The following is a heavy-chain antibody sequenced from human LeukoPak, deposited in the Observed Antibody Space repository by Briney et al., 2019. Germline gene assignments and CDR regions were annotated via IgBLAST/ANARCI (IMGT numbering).Heavy chain of an antibody. CDR1: GFTVSSNY. J-gene: IGHJ4*02. V-gene: IGHV3-53*04. CDR3: ARGVGRGGLGGGLI. Sequence: AVSLRLSCAASGFTVSSNYMSWVRQAPGKGLEWVSVIYSVGSTYYEDSVKGRFTISRHNSKNTLYLQMNSLRAEDTAVYYCARGVGRGGLGGGLIWGQGTLVTVSS. D-gene: IGHD3-16*01. CDR2: IYSVGST.